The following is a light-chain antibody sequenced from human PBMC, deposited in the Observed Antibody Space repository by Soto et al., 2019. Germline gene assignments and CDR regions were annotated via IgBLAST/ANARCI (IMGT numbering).Light chain of an antibody. CDR1: QSVSNNY. J-gene: IGKJ1*01. CDR3: QQYGSLPKT. Sequence: EIVLTQSPGTLSLSPGERATLSCRASQSVSNNYLAWYQQKSGQAPRLLIYGAFSRANGIPVRFSGSASGTDFTLIISRLEPEEVAVYYCQQYGSLPKTFGQGTKVDIK. V-gene: IGKV3-20*01. CDR2: GAF.